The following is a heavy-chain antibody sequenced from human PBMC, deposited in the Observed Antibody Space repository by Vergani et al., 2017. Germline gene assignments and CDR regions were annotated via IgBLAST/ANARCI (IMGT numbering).Heavy chain of an antibody. Sequence: QLQLQESGPGLVKPSETLSLTCIVSGDSINNGNYSWGWIRQPPGKGLEWIGSVYYNGSTYYNPSLKSRVTTSVDASKNQFSLKVTSVTAADTAVYYCTRQPQEGASGPPSVPTWGQGISVIVSS. CDR2: VYYNGST. D-gene: IGHD5-12*01. CDR1: GDSINNGNYS. CDR3: TRQPQEGASGPPSVPT. J-gene: IGHJ4*02. V-gene: IGHV4-39*01.